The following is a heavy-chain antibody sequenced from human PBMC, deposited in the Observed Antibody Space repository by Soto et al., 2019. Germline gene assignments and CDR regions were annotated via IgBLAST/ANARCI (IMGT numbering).Heavy chain of an antibody. Sequence: GGSLRLSCAASGFTFSSYAMSWVRQAPGKGLEWVSAISGSGGSTYYADSVKGRFTISRDNSKNTLYLQMNSLRAEDTALYYCAKDREWGFWSGLKFDPWGQGTLVTVSS. V-gene: IGHV3-23*01. CDR2: ISGSGGST. D-gene: IGHD3-3*01. CDR1: GFTFSSYA. CDR3: AKDREWGFWSGLKFDP. J-gene: IGHJ5*02.